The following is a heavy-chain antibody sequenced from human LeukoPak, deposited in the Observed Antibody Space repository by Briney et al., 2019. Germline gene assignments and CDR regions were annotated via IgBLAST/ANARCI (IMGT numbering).Heavy chain of an antibody. J-gene: IGHJ6*03. CDR3: ARDGRESTYYYYYMDV. Sequence: GGSLRLSCAASGFTFSTYGMHWVRQAPGKGLEWVAVIWYDGSNKYYADSVKGRFTISRDNSKNTLYLQMNSLGAEDTAVYHCARDGRESTYYYYYMDVWGKGTTVTVSS. CDR2: IWYDGSNK. CDR1: GFTFSTYG. D-gene: IGHD3-10*01. V-gene: IGHV3-33*01.